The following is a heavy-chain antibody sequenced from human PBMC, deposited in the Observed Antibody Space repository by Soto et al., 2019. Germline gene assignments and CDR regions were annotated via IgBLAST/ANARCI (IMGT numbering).Heavy chain of an antibody. D-gene: IGHD3-22*01. J-gene: IGHJ4*02. Sequence: QVQLVQSGAEVQKPGASVKVACKASGYTFTSYYMHWVRQAPGQGLVWMGIINPSGGSTSYAQKFQGRVTMTRDTATSTVYMELSSLRSEDTAVYYCARADRSGYYPYWGQGTLVTVSS. CDR3: ARADRSGYYPY. CDR2: INPSGGST. CDR1: GYTFTSYY. V-gene: IGHV1-46*01.